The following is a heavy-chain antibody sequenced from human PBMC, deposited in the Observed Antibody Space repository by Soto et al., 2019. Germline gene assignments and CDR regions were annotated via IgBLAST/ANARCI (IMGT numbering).Heavy chain of an antibody. CDR1: GFTFSSYT. J-gene: IGHJ4*02. Sequence: EVQVVESGGGLVTPGGSLRLSCAASGFTFSSYTMNWVRQAPGKGLEWVSSISSSSTYIYYAVSVKGRFTISRDNAKNSLYLQMNSLRAEDTAVYFCARFTHSSTGYTSRSYFDYWGQATLVTVSS. D-gene: IGHD6-13*01. CDR3: ARFTHSSTGYTSRSYFDY. CDR2: ISSSSTYI. V-gene: IGHV3-21*01.